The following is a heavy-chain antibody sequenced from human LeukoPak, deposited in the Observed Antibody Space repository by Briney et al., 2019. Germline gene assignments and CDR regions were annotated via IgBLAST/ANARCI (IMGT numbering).Heavy chain of an antibody. V-gene: IGHV1-46*01. CDR1: DYTFTDHY. Sequence: ASVKVSCKASDYTFTDHYMHWVRQAPGQGLEWMGIINPSGGSTSYAQKFQGRVTMTRDTSTSTVYMELSSLRSEDTAVYYCARDSARPLDYWGQGTLVTVSS. CDR2: INPSGGST. J-gene: IGHJ4*02. CDR3: ARDSARPLDY.